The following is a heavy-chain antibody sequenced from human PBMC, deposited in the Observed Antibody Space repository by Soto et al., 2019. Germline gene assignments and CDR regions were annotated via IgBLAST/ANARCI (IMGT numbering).Heavy chain of an antibody. CDR1: GFTFSDYD. CDR2: VGTEGDT. Sequence: EVQLEESGGGLIQPGGSLRLSCEASGFTFSDYDMHWVRQAPGKGLEWVSAVGTEGDTYYPDFVKGRFTVSRDNGKNSLYLDINNLSAGDTAVYYCGRGTADGSGSYYIDYWGQGTLVTVSS. V-gene: IGHV3-13*01. D-gene: IGHD3-10*01. CDR3: GRGTADGSGSYYIDY. J-gene: IGHJ4*02.